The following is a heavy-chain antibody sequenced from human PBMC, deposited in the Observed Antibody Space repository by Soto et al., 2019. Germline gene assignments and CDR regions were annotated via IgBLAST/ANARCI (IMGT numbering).Heavy chain of an antibody. CDR2: ISAYNGNT. CDR1: GYTFTSYG. V-gene: IGHV1-18*01. CDR3: ARDRSRYCSGGSCYSDLHENWFDP. D-gene: IGHD2-15*01. J-gene: IGHJ5*02. Sequence: QVQLVQSGAEVKKPGASVKVSCKASGYTFTSYGISWVRQAPGQGLEWMGWISAYNGNTNYAQKLQGRVTITTDTTTRTAYMELRSLRSDDTAVYYCARDRSRYCSGGSCYSDLHENWFDPWGQGTLVTVSS.